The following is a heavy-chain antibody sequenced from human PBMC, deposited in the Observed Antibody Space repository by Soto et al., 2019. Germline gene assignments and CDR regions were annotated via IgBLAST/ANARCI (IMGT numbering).Heavy chain of an antibody. J-gene: IGHJ5*02. Sequence: SETLSLTCAVSGGSISSGGYSWSWIRQPPGKGLEWIGYIYHSGSTYYNPSLKSRVTISVDRSKNQFSLKLSSVTAADTAVYYCARAITVTTGQNWFDPWGQGTLVTVSS. CDR1: GGSISSGGYS. D-gene: IGHD4-17*01. CDR2: IYHSGST. V-gene: IGHV4-30-2*01. CDR3: ARAITVTTGQNWFDP.